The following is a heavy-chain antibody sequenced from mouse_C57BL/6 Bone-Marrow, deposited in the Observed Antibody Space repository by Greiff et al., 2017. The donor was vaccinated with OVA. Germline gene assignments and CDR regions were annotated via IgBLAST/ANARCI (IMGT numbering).Heavy chain of an antibody. CDR3: AKITTVVAVDY. CDR1: GFNIKDYY. D-gene: IGHD1-1*01. CDR2: IDPEDGET. V-gene: IGHV14-2*01. J-gene: IGHJ2*01. Sequence: EVKLQESGAELVKPGASVKLSCTASGFNIKDYYMHWVKQRPEQGLEWIGRIDPEDGETKYAPKFQGKATITADTSSNTAYLQLSSLTSEDTAVYYCAKITTVVAVDYWGQGTTLTVSS.